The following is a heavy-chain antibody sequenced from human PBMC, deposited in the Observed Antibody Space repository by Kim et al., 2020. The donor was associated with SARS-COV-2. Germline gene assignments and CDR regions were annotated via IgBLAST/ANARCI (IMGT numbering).Heavy chain of an antibody. D-gene: IGHD3-3*01. J-gene: IGHJ6*02. V-gene: IGHV5-51*01. CDR3: ALSGPNYYYYGMDV. Sequence: SPSFQGQVTISADKSISTAYLQWSSLKASDTAMYYCALSGPNYYYYGMDVWGQGTTVTVSS.